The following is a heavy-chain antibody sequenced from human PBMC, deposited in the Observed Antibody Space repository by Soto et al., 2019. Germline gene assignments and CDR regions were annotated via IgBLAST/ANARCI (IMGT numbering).Heavy chain of an antibody. V-gene: IGHV3-23*01. CDR2: ISGSGGST. D-gene: IGHD3-9*01. CDR1: GFTFSSYA. CDR3: AKSKLQYFDWLRGMDV. Sequence: GGSLRLSCAASGFTFSSYAMNWVRQAPGKGLEWVSAISGSGGSTYYADSVKGRFTISRDNSKNTLYLQMNSLRAEDTAVYYCAKSKLQYFDWLRGMDVWGQGTTVTVSS. J-gene: IGHJ6*02.